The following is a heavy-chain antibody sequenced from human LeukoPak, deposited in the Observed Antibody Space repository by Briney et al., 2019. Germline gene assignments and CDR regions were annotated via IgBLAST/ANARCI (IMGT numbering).Heavy chain of an antibody. CDR3: ARDKAVGPTLLDY. CDR1: GLGFSDYW. J-gene: IGHJ4*02. CDR2: INNAGSST. Sequence: PGGSLRLSCAASGLGFSDYWMHWVRQAPGKGLVWVSRINNAGSSTSYADSVKGRFTISRDNAKNSLYLQMNSLRAEDTAVYYCARDKAVGPTLLDYWGQGTLVTVSS. V-gene: IGHV3-74*01. D-gene: IGHD1-26*01.